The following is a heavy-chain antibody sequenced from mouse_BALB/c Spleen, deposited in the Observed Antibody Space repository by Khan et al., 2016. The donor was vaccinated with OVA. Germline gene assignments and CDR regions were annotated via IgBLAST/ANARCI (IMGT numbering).Heavy chain of an antibody. CDR1: GYSFTSYY. J-gene: IGHJ3*01. Sequence: VQLQQSGPDLMKPGASLKISCKASGYSFTSYYIHWVVQSHGKCLEWIGYITPFSGGTPSNQKFKGKATLTVAKSSSSAYIHLSNLKSEDSAVYYCTRHGYVAWITYWGQGTLVTVSA. D-gene: IGHD2-2*01. CDR2: ITPFSGGT. V-gene: IGHV1-31*01. CDR3: TRHGYVAWITY.